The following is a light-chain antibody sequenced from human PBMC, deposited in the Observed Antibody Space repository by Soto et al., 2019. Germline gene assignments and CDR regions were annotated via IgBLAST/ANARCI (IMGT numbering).Light chain of an antibody. Sequence: QSVLPQPPSVSAAPGQKVTISCSGSSSNIGNDYVSWYQQLPGTAPKLLIYDTNKRPSGIPDRFSGSKSGTSATLGITGLQTGDEADYYCGTWDNSLSAVVFGGGTKLTVL. CDR1: SSNIGNDY. V-gene: IGLV1-51*01. CDR3: GTWDNSLSAVV. CDR2: DTN. J-gene: IGLJ2*01.